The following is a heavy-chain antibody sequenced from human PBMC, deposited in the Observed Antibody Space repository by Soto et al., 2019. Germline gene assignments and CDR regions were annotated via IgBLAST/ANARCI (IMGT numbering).Heavy chain of an antibody. D-gene: IGHD3-9*01. V-gene: IGHV4-61*01. J-gene: IGHJ5*02. CDR2: IYYSGST. Sequence: SETLSLTCTVSVGSVSSGNFYWSWIRQPPGKGLEWIGFIYYSGSTNYNPSLKSRVTISVDTSKNQFSLQLSSVTAADAAVYYCARGRNGLVLSWGQGTLVTVSS. CDR1: VGSVSSGNFY. CDR3: ARGRNGLVLS.